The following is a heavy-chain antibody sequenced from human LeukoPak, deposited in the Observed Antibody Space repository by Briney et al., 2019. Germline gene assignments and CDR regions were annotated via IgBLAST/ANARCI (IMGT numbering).Heavy chain of an antibody. CDR1: GGSISSYY. CDR2: IYYSGST. J-gene: IGHJ6*03. D-gene: IGHD3-22*01. V-gene: IGHV4-59*01. Sequence: PSETLSLTCTVSGGSISSYYWSWMRQPPGKGLEWIGYIYYSGSTNYNPSLKSRATISVDTSKNQFSLKLSSVTAADTAVYYCARAPGYYDGTYYYYYYYMDVWGKGTTVTVSS. CDR3: ARAPGYYDGTYYYYYYYMDV.